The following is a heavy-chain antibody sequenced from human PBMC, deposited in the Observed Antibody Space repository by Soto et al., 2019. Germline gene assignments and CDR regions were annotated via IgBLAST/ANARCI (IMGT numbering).Heavy chain of an antibody. V-gene: IGHV3-21*06. CDR1: GFIFSSYS. D-gene: IGHD6-19*01. CDR2: ISRGSYSI. Sequence: EVQLVESGGGLVKPGGSLQLSCAASGFIFSSYSMNWVRQAPGKGLEWVSSISRGSYSIYYADSVRGRFTISRDNGKSSVDLQMNSLRVEDTGVYYCAREIPPDGAVSGTVDYWGQGTLVTVSS. CDR3: AREIPPDGAVSGTVDY. J-gene: IGHJ4*02.